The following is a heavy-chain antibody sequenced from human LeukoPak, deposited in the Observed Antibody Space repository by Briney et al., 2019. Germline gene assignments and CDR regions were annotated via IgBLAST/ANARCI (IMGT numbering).Heavy chain of an antibody. D-gene: IGHD1-1*01. CDR1: GFTFSSYE. V-gene: IGHV3-48*03. CDR2: ISSSGSTI. CDR3: ARVPIDWNGRGDY. Sequence: EGSLRLSCAASGFTFSSYEMNWVRQAPGKGLEWVSYISSSGSTIYYADSVKGRFTISRDNAKNSLYLQMNSLRAEDTAVYYCARVPIDWNGRGDYWGQGTLVTVSS. J-gene: IGHJ4*02.